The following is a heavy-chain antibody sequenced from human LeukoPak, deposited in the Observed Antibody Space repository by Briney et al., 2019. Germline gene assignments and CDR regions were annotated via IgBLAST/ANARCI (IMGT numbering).Heavy chain of an antibody. CDR3: ARSNHPRYYFDY. CDR1: GGSISSGGYS. V-gene: IGHV4-30-2*01. J-gene: IGHJ4*02. CDR2: IYHSGST. Sequence: SQTLSPTCAVSGGSISSGGYSWSWIRQPPGKGLEWIGYIYHSGSTYYNPSLKSRVTISVDRSKNQFSLKLSSATAADTAVYYCARSNHPRYYFDYWGQGTLVTVSS. D-gene: IGHD1-14*01.